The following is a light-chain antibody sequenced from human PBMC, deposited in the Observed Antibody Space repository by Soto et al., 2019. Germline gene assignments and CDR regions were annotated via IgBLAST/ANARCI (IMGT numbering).Light chain of an antibody. J-gene: IGKJ4*01. CDR2: DAS. CDR3: QQANSFPFT. V-gene: IGKV1-12*01. CDR1: QSTSGW. Sequence: IQLTQSPSSLSASVGDRVTISCRASQSTSGWLAWYQQKPGKAPKLLIYDASSLESGVPSRFSGSGSGTDFTLTISSLQPEDFATYYCQQANSFPFTFGGGTKVDIK.